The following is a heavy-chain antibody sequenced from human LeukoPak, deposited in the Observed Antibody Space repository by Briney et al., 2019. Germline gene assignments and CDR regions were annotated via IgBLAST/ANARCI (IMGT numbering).Heavy chain of an antibody. D-gene: IGHD3-22*01. J-gene: IGHJ4*02. CDR2: IRSKANSYAT. CDR3: TSQVYYYDSSGYYKRRMFDY. CDR1: GFTFSGSA. V-gene: IGHV3-73*01. Sequence: PGGSLRLSCAASGFTFSGSAMHWVRQASGKGLEWVGRIRSKANSYATAYAASVKGRFTISRDDSKNTAYLQMNGLRTEDTAVYYCTSQVYYYDSSGYYKRRMFDYWGQGTLVTVSS.